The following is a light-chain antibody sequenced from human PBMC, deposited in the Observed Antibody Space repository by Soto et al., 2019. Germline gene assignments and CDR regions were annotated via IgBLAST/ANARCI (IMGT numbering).Light chain of an antibody. CDR3: QQYNNWPQP. CDR2: GAS. V-gene: IGKV3-15*01. J-gene: IGKJ1*01. CDR1: QSVSSN. Sequence: EIVMTQSPATLSVSPGERATLSCRASQSVSSNLAWYQQKPGQATRLLIYGASTRATGIPARFSGSRSGTEFTLTISSRQSEDFAVYYCQQYNNWPQPFGQGTKVEIK.